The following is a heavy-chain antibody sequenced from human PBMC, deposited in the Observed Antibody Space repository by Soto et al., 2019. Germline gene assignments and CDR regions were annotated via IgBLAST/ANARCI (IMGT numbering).Heavy chain of an antibody. CDR1: GGSISSYY. Sequence: PSETLSLTCTVSGGSISSYYWSWIRQPPGKGLEWIGYIYYSGSTNYNPSLKSRVTISVDTSKNQFSLKLSFVTAADTAVYYCARDYPNYDFWSGPRPYGMDVWGQGTTVTVSS. CDR2: IYYSGST. V-gene: IGHV4-59*01. D-gene: IGHD3-3*01. J-gene: IGHJ6*02. CDR3: ARDYPNYDFWSGPRPYGMDV.